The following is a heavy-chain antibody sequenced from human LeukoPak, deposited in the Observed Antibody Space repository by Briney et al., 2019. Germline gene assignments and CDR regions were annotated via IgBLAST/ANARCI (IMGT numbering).Heavy chain of an antibody. J-gene: IGHJ4*02. CDR1: GFTFTNYW. V-gene: IGHV3-7*01. CDR3: ERDPVLLWFGEPGEGFDY. Sequence: GGSLSLSCAASGFTFTNYWMSWVRQAPGKGLEWVANINQAGSEKYYVDSVKGGSTISRDHAKNSPYLQMNSRRAEDTAVYYCERDPVLLWFGEPGEGFDYWGQGTLVTVSS. CDR2: INQAGSEK. D-gene: IGHD3-10*01.